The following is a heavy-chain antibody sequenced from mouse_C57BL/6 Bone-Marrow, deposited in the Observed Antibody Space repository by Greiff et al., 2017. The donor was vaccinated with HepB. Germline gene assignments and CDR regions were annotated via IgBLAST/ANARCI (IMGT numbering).Heavy chain of an antibody. CDR2: IRSKSNNYAT. Sequence: EVQRVESGGGLVQPKGSLKLSCAASGFSFNTYAMNWVRQAPGKGLEWVARIRSKSNNYATYYADSVKDRFTISRDDSESMLYLQMNNLKTEDTAMYYCVRHPSMRDYDDYAMDYWGQGTSVTVSS. CDR3: VRHPSMRDYDDYAMDY. D-gene: IGHD2-4*01. CDR1: GFSFNTYA. V-gene: IGHV10-1*01. J-gene: IGHJ4*01.